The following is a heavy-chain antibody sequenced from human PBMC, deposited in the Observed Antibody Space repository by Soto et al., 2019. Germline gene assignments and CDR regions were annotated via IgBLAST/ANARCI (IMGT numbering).Heavy chain of an antibody. CDR2: ISGSGGST. Sequence: GESLRLSCTASGFTFSSYAMSWVRQAPGKGLEWVSAISGSGGSTYYADSVKGRFTISRDNSKNTLYLQMNSLRAEDTAVYYCAKDSSSSGYYYYYMDVWGKGTTVTVSS. V-gene: IGHV3-23*01. CDR3: AKDSSSSGYYYYYMDV. J-gene: IGHJ6*03. D-gene: IGHD6-6*01. CDR1: GFTFSSYA.